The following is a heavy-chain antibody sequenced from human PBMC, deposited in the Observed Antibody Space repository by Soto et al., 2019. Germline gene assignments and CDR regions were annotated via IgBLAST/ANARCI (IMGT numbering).Heavy chain of an antibody. Sequence: GGSLRRCCVASEFTVSNYEMNWVRQAPGKGLEWVSYISYTGSTIYYADSVRGRFTISRDNSKNSLYLQMNSLRAEDTAVYYCARGLRNYFDRSGLHYWGQGTLVTVSS. CDR1: EFTVSNYE. D-gene: IGHD3-22*01. CDR3: ARGLRNYFDRSGLHY. V-gene: IGHV3-48*03. CDR2: ISYTGSTI. J-gene: IGHJ4*02.